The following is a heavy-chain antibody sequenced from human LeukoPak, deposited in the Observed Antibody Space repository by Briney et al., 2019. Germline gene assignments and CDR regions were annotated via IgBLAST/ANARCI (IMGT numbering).Heavy chain of an antibody. CDR3: ARQVGAITLFEH. CDR2: LYSGGTT. CDR1: GFSVSSNY. Sequence: GGSLRLSCAASGFSVSSNYVSWVRQAPGKGLEWVSALYSGGTTYYSASLKGRFTISRDNSKNTLYLQMNSLRVEDTAVYYCARQVGAITLFEHWGQGTLVTVSS. J-gene: IGHJ4*02. D-gene: IGHD1-26*01. V-gene: IGHV3-53*01.